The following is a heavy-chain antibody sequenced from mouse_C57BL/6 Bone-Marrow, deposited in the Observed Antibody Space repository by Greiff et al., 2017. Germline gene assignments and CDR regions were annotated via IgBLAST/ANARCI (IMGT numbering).Heavy chain of an antibody. CDR1: GYTFTTSP. Sequence: VQLQQPGAELVKPGASVKMSCKASGYTFTTSPIAWMKQNHGKSLEWIGNFHPYNDDTKYNEKFKGKATLTVEKSSSTVSLELSRLTSVDSAVDYCARGCNYGDYCFDYWGQGTTLTVSS. V-gene: IGHV1-47*01. CDR3: ARGCNYGDYCFDY. D-gene: IGHD2-4*01. J-gene: IGHJ2*01. CDR2: FHPYNDDT.